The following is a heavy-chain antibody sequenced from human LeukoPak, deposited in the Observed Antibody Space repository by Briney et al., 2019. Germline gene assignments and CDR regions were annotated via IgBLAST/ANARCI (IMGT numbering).Heavy chain of an antibody. J-gene: IGHJ3*02. CDR3: ARERLSLGAFDI. V-gene: IGHV4-59*01. Sequence: PSETLSLTCSVSSGSISGYYWNWIRQPPGKGLEWIGQIFYSGSTTYNSSLKSPVTISVDTSKNQFSLKVRSVTAADTAVYYCARERLSLGAFDIWGQGTMVTVSS. CDR1: SGSISGYY. CDR2: IFYSGST. D-gene: IGHD7-27*01.